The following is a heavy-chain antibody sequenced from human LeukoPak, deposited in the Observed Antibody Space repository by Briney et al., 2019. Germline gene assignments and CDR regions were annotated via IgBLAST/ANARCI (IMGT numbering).Heavy chain of an antibody. V-gene: IGHV3-30-3*01. CDR1: GFTFSSYA. CDR3: ARDSNMAAPGYYFDY. J-gene: IGHJ4*02. CDR2: ISYDGSNK. D-gene: IGHD6-13*01. Sequence: GGSLRRSCAASGFTFSSYAMHWVRQAPGKGLEWVAVISYDGSNKYYADSVKGRFTISGDNSKNTLYLQMNSLRAEDTAVYYCARDSNMAAPGYYFDYWGQGTLVTVSS.